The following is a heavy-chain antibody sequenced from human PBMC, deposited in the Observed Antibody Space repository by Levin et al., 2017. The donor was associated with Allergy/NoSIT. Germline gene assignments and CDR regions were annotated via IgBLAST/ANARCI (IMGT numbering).Heavy chain of an antibody. Sequence: GGSLRLSCAASGFTFSSYYLNWVRQAPGKGLEWVSSISGSSGYIYYADSVKGRFTISRDNAKNSLYLQMNSLRAADTAVYYCARGNDYGDYVIDYWGQGTLVTVSS. J-gene: IGHJ4*02. CDR1: GFTFSSYY. CDR3: ARGNDYGDYVIDY. CDR2: ISGSSGYI. D-gene: IGHD4-17*01. V-gene: IGHV3-21*01.